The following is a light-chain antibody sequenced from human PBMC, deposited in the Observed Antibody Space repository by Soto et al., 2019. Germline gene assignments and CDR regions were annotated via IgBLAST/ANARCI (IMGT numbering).Light chain of an antibody. CDR2: ATS. V-gene: IGKV1-39*01. Sequence: DIQMTQSPSSLSASVGDRVIITCRASQSISNYIHWYQQKPGKAPKLLIYATSSLQSGVPSRFSGSGSGTDSTLTISSLQPEDFATYYHQHSSNNPPFGGGTKVEIK. CDR3: QHSSNNPP. CDR1: QSISNY. J-gene: IGKJ4*02.